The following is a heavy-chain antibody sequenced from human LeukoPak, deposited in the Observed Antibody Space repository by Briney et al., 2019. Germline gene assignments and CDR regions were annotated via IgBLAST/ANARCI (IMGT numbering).Heavy chain of an antibody. V-gene: IGHV3-48*04. Sequence: GGSLRLSCAASGFTFSSYSMNWVRQAPGKGLEWISYISYSSSTVYYADSAKGRFTISRDNAKNSLYLQLNSLRAEDTAVYYCARGPESLKNNWFDPWGQGTLVTVSS. CDR1: GFTFSSYS. J-gene: IGHJ5*02. CDR3: ARGPESLKNNWFDP. CDR2: ISYSSSTV.